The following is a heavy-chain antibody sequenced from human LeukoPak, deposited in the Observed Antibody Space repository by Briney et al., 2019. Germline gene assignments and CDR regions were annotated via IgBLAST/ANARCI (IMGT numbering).Heavy chain of an antibody. CDR1: GGSFSGYY. CDR2: INHSGST. CDR3: ARGISGCSSTSCYSPYFDY. D-gene: IGHD2-2*01. Sequence: SETLSLTCAVYGGSFSGYYWSWIRQPPGKGLEWIGEINHSGSTNYNPSLKSRVTISVDTSKNQFSLKLSSVTAADTVVYYCARGISGCSSTSCYSPYFDYWGQGTLVTVSS. V-gene: IGHV4-34*01. J-gene: IGHJ4*02.